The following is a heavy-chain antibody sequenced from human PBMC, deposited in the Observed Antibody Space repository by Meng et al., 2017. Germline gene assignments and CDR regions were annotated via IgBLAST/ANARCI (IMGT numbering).Heavy chain of an antibody. D-gene: IGHD5-18*01. CDR3: ARELGIRLWFTSTIAADY. V-gene: IGHV1-46*01. J-gene: IGHJ4*01. Sequence: ASVNVPCKASGYTFTSYYMHWVRQAPGQGLEWMGIINPSGGSTSYAQKFQGRVTMTRDTSTSTVYMELSSLRSEDTAVYYCARELGIRLWFTSTIAADYWGQGTLVTVSS. CDR2: INPSGGST. CDR1: GYTFTSYY.